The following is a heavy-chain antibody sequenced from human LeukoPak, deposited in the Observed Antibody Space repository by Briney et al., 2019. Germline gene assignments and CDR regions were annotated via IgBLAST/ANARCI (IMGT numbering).Heavy chain of an antibody. CDR3: ARLTALAGHRGAFDI. J-gene: IGHJ3*02. Sequence: SSETLSLTCNVSGGSIGGHTFYWDWIRQPPGKGLEWIATIYYNGNTFYNPSLKSRVAISIDMSKSQFSLHLSSVTAADTAFYYCARLTALAGHRGAFDIWGPGTMVTVSS. CDR2: IYYNGNT. D-gene: IGHD6-19*01. V-gene: IGHV4-39*01. CDR1: GGSIGGHTFY.